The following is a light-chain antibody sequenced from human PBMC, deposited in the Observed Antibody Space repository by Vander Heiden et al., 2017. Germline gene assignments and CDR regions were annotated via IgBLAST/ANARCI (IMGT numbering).Light chain of an antibody. J-gene: IGKJ5*01. CDR3: QQSYSTLPIT. CDR1: QSISSY. V-gene: IGKV1-39*01. Sequence: DIQMTQSPSSLSASVGDRVTITCRASQSISSYLNWYQQRPGKAPKLLIYDAASLQSGVPSRFSGSGSGTDCTLPISSLQPEDFATYYCQQSYSTLPITFGQGTRLEI. CDR2: DAA.